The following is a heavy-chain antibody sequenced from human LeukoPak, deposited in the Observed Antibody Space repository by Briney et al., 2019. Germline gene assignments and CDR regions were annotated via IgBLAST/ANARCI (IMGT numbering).Heavy chain of an antibody. CDR3: ATQGRGSYRNYLDY. V-gene: IGHV4-31*03. CDR1: GGSISSGGYY. D-gene: IGHD1-26*01. Sequence: PSQTLSLTCTVSGGSISSGGYYWSWIRQHPGKGLEWIGYIYYSGSTNYNPSLKSRVTISVDTSKNQFSLKLSSVTAADTAVYYCATQGRGSYRNYLDYWGQGTLVTVSS. CDR2: IYYSGST. J-gene: IGHJ4*02.